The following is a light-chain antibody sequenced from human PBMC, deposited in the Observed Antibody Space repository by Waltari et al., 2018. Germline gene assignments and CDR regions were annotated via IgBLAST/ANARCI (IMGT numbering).Light chain of an antibody. CDR3: QQRNSWPLT. CDR1: QTVNTY. J-gene: IGKJ4*01. CDR2: DTS. Sequence: ETVLTQSPVTLSLSPGERATLSCRPSQTVNTYLAWYQQKPGQAPRLLIYDTSNRATGIPARFSGSGSGTDFTLTISSLEPEDFAVYYCQQRNSWPLTFGGGTKVEIK. V-gene: IGKV3-11*01.